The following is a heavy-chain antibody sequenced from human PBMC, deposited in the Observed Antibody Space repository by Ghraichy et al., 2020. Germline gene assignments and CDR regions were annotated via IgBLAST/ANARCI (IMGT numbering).Heavy chain of an antibody. CDR1: GFTFSSYA. Sequence: GGSLRLSCAASGFTFSSYAMHWVRQAPGKGLEWVAVISYDGSNKYYADSVKGRFTISRDNSKNTLYLQMNSLRAEDTAVYYCARDLIPGSGSGSYNYWGQGTLVTVSS. V-gene: IGHV3-30-3*01. J-gene: IGHJ4*02. D-gene: IGHD3-10*01. CDR3: ARDLIPGSGSGSYNY. CDR2: ISYDGSNK.